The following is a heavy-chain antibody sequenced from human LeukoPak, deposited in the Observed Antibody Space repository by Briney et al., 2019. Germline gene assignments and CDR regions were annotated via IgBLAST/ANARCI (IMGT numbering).Heavy chain of an antibody. CDR3: ARFFPWTTVTTGNYFEY. CDR2: ISANNGNT. CDR1: GYIFTRYG. V-gene: IGHV1-18*01. J-gene: IGHJ4*02. Sequence: GASVKVSCKASGYIFTRYGINWVRQAPGQGLEWMGWISANNGNTNYAQKLQGRVTMTTDTSTSTAYMELRSLRSDDTAVYYCARFFPWTTVTTGNYFEYWGQGTLVTVSS. D-gene: IGHD4-17*01.